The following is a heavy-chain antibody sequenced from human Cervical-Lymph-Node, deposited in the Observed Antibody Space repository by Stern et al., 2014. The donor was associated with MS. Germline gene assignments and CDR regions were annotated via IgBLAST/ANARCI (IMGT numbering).Heavy chain of an antibody. Sequence: LVQSGAEVMKPGASVKVSCKASGYTFTSYGISWVRQAPGQGHERMGWNIAYNGNTNYAQKLQGRVTMTTDTSTSTADMELRSRRSDDTAVYYCARGLLGSENAFDIWGQGTMVTVSS. CDR2: NIAYNGNT. J-gene: IGHJ3*02. CDR3: ARGLLGSENAFDI. D-gene: IGHD2-15*01. CDR1: GYTFTSYG. V-gene: IGHV1-18*01.